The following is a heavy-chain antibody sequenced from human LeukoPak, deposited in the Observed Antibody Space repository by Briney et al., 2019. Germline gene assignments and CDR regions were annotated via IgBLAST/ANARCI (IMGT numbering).Heavy chain of an antibody. J-gene: IGHJ4*02. CDR3: AKAVSTVTTAFGY. Sequence: GGSLRLSCAASGFTFSSYGMHWVRQAPGKGLEWVAVISYDGSNKYYADSVKGRFTISRDNSKNTLYLQMNSLRAEDTAVYYCAKAVSTVTTAFGYWGQGTLVTVSS. CDR1: GFTFSSYG. D-gene: IGHD4-17*01. V-gene: IGHV3-30*18. CDR2: ISYDGSNK.